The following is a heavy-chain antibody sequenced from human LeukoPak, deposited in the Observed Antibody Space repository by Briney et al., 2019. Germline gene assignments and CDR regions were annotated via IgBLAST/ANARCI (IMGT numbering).Heavy chain of an antibody. J-gene: IGHJ4*02. CDR2: IGGSGGDA. Sequence: GGSLRLSCAASGFTFNTYPMSWVRQAPGKGLEWVSVIGGSGGDAHYADSVKGRFTISRDNSKSTLYLQMNSLRAEDTAVYYCATSSGWYPKYFDYWGQGTLVTVSS. V-gene: IGHV3-23*01. D-gene: IGHD6-19*01. CDR3: ATSSGWYPKYFDY. CDR1: GFTFNTYP.